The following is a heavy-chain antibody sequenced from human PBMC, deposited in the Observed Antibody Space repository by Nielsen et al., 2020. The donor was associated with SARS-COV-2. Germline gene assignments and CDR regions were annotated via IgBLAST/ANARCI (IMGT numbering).Heavy chain of an antibody. J-gene: IGHJ5*02. V-gene: IGHV1-69*06. Sequence: SVKVSCKASGYTFTSYGISWVRQAPGQGLEWMGGIIPIFGTANYAQKFQGRVTITADKSTSTAYMELSSLRSEDTAVYYCARELYCSSTSCYGGWFDPWGQGTLVTVSS. CDR3: ARELYCSSTSCYGGWFDP. CDR1: GYTFTSYG. CDR2: IIPIFGTA. D-gene: IGHD2-2*01.